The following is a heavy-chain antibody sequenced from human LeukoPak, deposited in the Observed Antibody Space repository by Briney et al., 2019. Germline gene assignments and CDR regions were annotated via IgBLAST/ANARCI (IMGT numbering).Heavy chain of an antibody. CDR3: ARALVPNPLGY. CDR1: AYTFTSYG. CDR2: ISAYNGNT. Sequence: GASVKLFCKAAAYTFTSYGIGWGRQAPGQGLEWMGWISAYNGNTNYAQKLQGRVTMTTDTSTSTAYMELRSLRSDDTAVYYCARALVPNPLGYWGQGTLVTVS. V-gene: IGHV1-18*01. J-gene: IGHJ4*02. D-gene: IGHD6-13*01.